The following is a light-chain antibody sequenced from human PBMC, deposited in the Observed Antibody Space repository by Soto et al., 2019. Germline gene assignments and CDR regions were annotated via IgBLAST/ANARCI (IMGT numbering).Light chain of an antibody. V-gene: IGKV3-15*01. CDR2: GAS. CDR1: QSVSRN. CDR3: QQYNSWPST. J-gene: IGKJ1*01. Sequence: VMTKPPASVSLCPRQRPTLSCRASQSVSRNLAWYQQKPGQAPRFLIYGASSRATGIPDRFSGSGSGTEFTLTIDSLQSEDFAVYYCQQYNSWPSTFGQGTKVDIK.